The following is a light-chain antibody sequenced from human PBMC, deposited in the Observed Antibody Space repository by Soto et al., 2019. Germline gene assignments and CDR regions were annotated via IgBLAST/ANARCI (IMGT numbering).Light chain of an antibody. J-gene: IGLJ3*02. CDR3: ASYTTSSTLV. V-gene: IGLV2-14*01. Sequence: QSALTQPASVSGSPGQSITISCTGTTSDVGGYNYVSWYQHHPGKAPKPIIHEVTNRPSGVSSRFSGSKSGNTASLTISGLQAEDEADYYCASYTTSSTLVFGGGTKLTVL. CDR2: EVT. CDR1: TSDVGGYNY.